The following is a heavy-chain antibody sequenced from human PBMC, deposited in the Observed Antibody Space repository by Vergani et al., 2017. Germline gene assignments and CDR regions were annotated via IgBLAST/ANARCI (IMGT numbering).Heavy chain of an antibody. D-gene: IGHD1-14*01. CDR3: ARGDKPYAFDF. V-gene: IGHV4-59*01. J-gene: IGHJ3*01. CDR1: GGSISSYY. CDR2: IYYSGST. Sequence: QVQLQESGPGLVKPSETLSLTCTVSGGSISSYYWSWVRQPPGKGLEWIGYIYYSGSTNYNPSLKSRVTISVDTSKNQFSLKLSSVTAADTAVYYCARGDKPYAFDFWGQGTMVTVSS.